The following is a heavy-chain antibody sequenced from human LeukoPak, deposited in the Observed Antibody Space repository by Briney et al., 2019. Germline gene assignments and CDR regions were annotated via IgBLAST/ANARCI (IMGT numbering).Heavy chain of an antibody. J-gene: IGHJ4*02. Sequence: GGSLRLSCAASGFTFSSYAMHWVRQAPGKGLEWVAVISYDGSNKYYADSVKGRFTISRDNSKNTLYLQMNSLRAEDTAVYYCARGERGSSGWYSYLRLGDDYWGQGTLVTVSS. CDR3: ARGERGSSGWYSYLRLGDDY. V-gene: IGHV3-30-3*01. CDR1: GFTFSSYA. CDR2: ISYDGSNK. D-gene: IGHD6-19*01.